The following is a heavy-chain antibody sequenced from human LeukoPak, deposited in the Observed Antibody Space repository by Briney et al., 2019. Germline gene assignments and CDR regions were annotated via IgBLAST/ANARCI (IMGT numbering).Heavy chain of an antibody. CDR3: ASATGSYSYFDY. CDR1: GYSFTTHW. Sequence: GESLKISCKASGYSFTTHWIGWVRQIPGKGLEWMEIIYPDDSDTKYSPSFQGQVTISADKSISTAFLQWSSLKASDTAMYYCASATGSYSYFDYWGQGTLVTVSS. J-gene: IGHJ4*02. D-gene: IGHD1-26*01. CDR2: IYPDDSDT. V-gene: IGHV5-51*01.